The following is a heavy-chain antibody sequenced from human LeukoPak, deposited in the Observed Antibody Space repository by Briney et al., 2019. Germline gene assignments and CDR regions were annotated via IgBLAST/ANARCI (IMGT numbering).Heavy chain of an antibody. CDR3: ARVEWGYAFDY. D-gene: IGHD5-12*01. CDR2: IYYSGST. Sequence: NTSETLSLTCTVSGGSISSYYWSWIRQPPGKGLEWIGYIYYSGSTNYNPSLKSRVTISVDTSKNQFSLKLSSVTAADTAVYYCARVEWGYAFDYWGQGTLVTVSS. J-gene: IGHJ4*02. V-gene: IGHV4-59*01. CDR1: GGSISSYY.